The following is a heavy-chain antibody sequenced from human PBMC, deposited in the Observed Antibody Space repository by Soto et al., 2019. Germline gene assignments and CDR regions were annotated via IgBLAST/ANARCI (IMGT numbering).Heavy chain of an antibody. CDR3: ATLDYDILTGYLHI. J-gene: IGHJ1*01. CDR1: EHTSTIYY. Sequence: QAHLVQSGAEVRKPGASVKVSCQALEHTSTIYYIHWVRQARGQGLGWMGWINADSGDTTYAEEFRGRVTFTRDTSTSTFHMELSRLRLDDTAMYFCATLDYDILTGYLHIWGQGTLITVSS. D-gene: IGHD3-9*01. V-gene: IGHV1-2*02. CDR2: INADSGDT.